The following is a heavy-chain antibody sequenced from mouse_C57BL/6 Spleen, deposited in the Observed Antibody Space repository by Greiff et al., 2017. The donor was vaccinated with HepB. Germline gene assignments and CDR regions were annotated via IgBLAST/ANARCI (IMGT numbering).Heavy chain of an antibody. J-gene: IGHJ3*01. V-gene: IGHV1-26*01. CDR3: ALGLYDEGFAY. CDR2: INPNNGGT. D-gene: IGHD2-14*01. Sequence: EVQLQQSGPELVKPGASVKISCKASGYTFTDYYMNWVKQSHGKSLEWIGDINPNNGGTSYNQKFKGKATLTVDKSSSTAYMELRSLTSEDSAVYYCALGLYDEGFAYWGQGTLVTVSA. CDR1: GYTFTDYY.